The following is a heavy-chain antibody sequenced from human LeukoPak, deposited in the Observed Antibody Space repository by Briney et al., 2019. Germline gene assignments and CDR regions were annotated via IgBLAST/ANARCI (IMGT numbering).Heavy chain of an antibody. Sequence: SETLSLTCSVSAVSISGSYWTWIRQSPGKGLEWIGYIYYSGSTSYNPSLKSRVTISVDTSNKQFSLKLRSVTAADTAVYYCARAKVTYYYDGNGYYYFDSWGQGTLVTVSS. CDR2: IYYSGST. CDR1: AVSISGSY. V-gene: IGHV4-59*01. J-gene: IGHJ4*02. CDR3: ARAKVTYYYDGNGYYYFDS. D-gene: IGHD3-22*01.